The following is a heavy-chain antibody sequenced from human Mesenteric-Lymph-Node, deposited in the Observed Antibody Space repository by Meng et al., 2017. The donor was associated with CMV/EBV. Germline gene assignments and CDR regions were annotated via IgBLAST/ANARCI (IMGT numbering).Heavy chain of an antibody. V-gene: IGHV1-2*02. CDR1: GYTFIAYY. D-gene: IGHD3-22*01. CDR3: ARRPISYVNTWEYYDDY. J-gene: IGHJ4*02. Sequence: ASVKVSCKASGYTFIAYYLHWVRQAPGQGLEWMGWINPNSGDTTYAEKFQGRVTMTRDTSISTAYMELSRLTSDDTAVYYCARRPISYVNTWEYYDDYWGQGTLVTVSS. CDR2: INPNSGDT.